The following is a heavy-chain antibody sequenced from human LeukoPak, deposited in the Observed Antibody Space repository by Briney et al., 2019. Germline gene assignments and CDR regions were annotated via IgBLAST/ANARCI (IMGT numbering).Heavy chain of an antibody. CDR2: IYTSGST. D-gene: IGHD3-16*01. CDR3: ARAPYWGSSHFDY. J-gene: IGHJ4*02. Sequence: PSATLSLTCTVSGGSISSGSYYWSWIRQPAGQGLAWIGRIYTSGSTNYNPSLKSRVTISVDTSKNQFSLKLSSVTAADTAVYYCARAPYWGSSHFDYWGQGTLVTVSS. V-gene: IGHV4-61*02. CDR1: GGSISSGSYY.